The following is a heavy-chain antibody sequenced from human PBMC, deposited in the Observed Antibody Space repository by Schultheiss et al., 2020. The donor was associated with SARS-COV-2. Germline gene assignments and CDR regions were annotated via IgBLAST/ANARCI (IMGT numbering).Heavy chain of an antibody. CDR2: IWYDGSNK. CDR1: GFTFSNYG. D-gene: IGHD1-26*01. J-gene: IGHJ4*02. V-gene: IGHV3-33*01. CDR3: ARGGFGGSYSPSYFDY. Sequence: GESLKISCATSGFTFSNYGMHWVRQAPGKGLEWVAVIWYDGSNKYYADSVKGRFTISRDNSKKTLYLQMSSLRAEDTAVYYCARGGFGGSYSPSYFDYWGQGTLVTVSS.